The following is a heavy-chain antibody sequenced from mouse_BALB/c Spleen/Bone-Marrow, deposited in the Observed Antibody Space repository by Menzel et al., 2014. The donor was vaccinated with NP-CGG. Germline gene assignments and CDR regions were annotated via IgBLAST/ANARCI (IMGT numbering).Heavy chain of an antibody. CDR2: IFPGDGDT. J-gene: IGHJ2*01. V-gene: IGHV1-87*01. Sequence: QVQLQQSGAEPARPGASMKLSCKASGYIFTSYWMHWVKQWPGQGLDWIGAIFPGDGDTRYTQKFKGKATLTADKSSSTAFMQLSSLASEDSAVYYCAREGGYWGQGTTLRVSS. CDR1: GYIFTSYW. CDR3: AREGGY.